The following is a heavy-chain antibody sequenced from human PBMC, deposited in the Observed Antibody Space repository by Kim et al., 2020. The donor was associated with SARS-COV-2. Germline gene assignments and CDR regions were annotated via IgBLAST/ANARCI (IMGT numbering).Heavy chain of an antibody. CDR2: ISDDGRNK. Sequence: GGSLRLSCAASGFTFSSYGMHWVRQAPGKGLEWVGVISDDGRNKYYADSVKGRFTISRDNSKNTLYLQMSSLRAEDTAVYYCAKIPTGYCSGETCHDIWG. D-gene: IGHD2-15*01. CDR1: GFTFSSYG. J-gene: IGHJ3*02. CDR3: AKIPTGYCSGETCHDI. V-gene: IGHV3-30*18.